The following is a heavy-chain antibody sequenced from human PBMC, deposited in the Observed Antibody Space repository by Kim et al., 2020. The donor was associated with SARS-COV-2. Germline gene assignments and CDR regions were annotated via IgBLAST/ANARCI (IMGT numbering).Heavy chain of an antibody. J-gene: IGHJ6*02. CDR3: AGGQRETYGMDV. CDR2: INAGNGKT. Sequence: ASVKVSCKASGYTFTNYAMHWVRQAPGQRLEWMGWINAGNGKTQYSQKFRGRVTITRDTSASTAYMELSSLRSEDTSVYYCAGGQRETYGMDVWGQGTTVTVSS. D-gene: IGHD3-16*01. V-gene: IGHV1-3*01. CDR1: GYTFTNYA.